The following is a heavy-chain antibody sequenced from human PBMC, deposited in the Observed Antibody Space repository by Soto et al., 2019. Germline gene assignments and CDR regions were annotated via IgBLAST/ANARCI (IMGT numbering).Heavy chain of an antibody. CDR2: INSDGSST. Sequence: EVQLVESGGGLVQPGGSLRLSCAASGFTFSSYWMHWVRQAPGKGLVWVSRINSDGSSTSYADSVKGRFTISRDNAKNTLYLQMNSLRAEDKAVYYCARGINDILTGIPDDWGQGTLVTVSS. D-gene: IGHD3-9*01. CDR3: ARGINDILTGIPDD. V-gene: IGHV3-74*01. J-gene: IGHJ4*02. CDR1: GFTFSSYW.